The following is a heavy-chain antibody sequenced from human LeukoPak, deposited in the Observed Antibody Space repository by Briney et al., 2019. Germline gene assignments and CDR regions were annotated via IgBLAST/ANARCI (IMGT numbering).Heavy chain of an antibody. J-gene: IGHJ3*02. V-gene: IGHV3-48*01. Sequence: GGSLRLSCAAPGFTFSIYSMNWVRQAPGKGLEWVSYISSSSGNIYCADYVKGRFTISRDNAENSLYLQMNSLRAEDTAVYYCAEDYAGVPSMASDMLGQRTKVNGSS. CDR3: AEDYAGVPSMASDM. CDR1: GFTFSIYS. D-gene: IGHD3-16*01. CDR2: ISSSSGNI.